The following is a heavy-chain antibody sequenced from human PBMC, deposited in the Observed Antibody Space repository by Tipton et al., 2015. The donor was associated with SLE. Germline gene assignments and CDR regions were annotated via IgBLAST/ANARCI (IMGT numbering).Heavy chain of an antibody. CDR3: ASAPQAARNAFDI. J-gene: IGHJ3*02. CDR1: GGSFSGYY. D-gene: IGHD6-6*01. CDR2: INHRGST. V-gene: IGHV4-34*01. Sequence: TLSLTCEVYGGSFSGYYWSWIRQPPGKGLEWIGEINHRGSTNYNPSLKSRVTISVDTSKNQFSLKLSSVTAADTAVYYCASAPQAARNAFDIWGQGTMVTVSS.